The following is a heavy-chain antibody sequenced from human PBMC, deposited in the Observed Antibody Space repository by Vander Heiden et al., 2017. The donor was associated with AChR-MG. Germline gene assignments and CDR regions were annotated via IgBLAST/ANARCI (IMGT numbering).Heavy chain of an antibody. J-gene: IGHJ4*02. CDR2: MSGSGGSK. D-gene: IGHD6-13*01. CDR1: GLPFRSYA. Sequence: VQLMESAGGLVQPGRFVRLSCAASGLPFRSYAMGWVRQAPGKGLEWVSAMSGSGGSKYYADSGKGRFTISRDNSKNTRYLQMNSLRAEDTAVYYCAKVGSSSWYNDYWGQGTLVTVSS. V-gene: IGHV3-23*01. CDR3: AKVGSSSWYNDY.